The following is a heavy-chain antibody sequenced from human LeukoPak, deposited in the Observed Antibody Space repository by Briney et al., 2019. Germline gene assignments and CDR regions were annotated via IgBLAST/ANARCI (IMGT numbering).Heavy chain of an antibody. V-gene: IGHV3-7*01. Sequence: PGGSLRLSCAASGFTFSSDWMSWVRQARGKGLEWVANIKQDGSEKYNVDSVKGRFTISRDNAKNSLYLQMNSLRVEDTAVYYCARGDSSGYFYFGSWGQGTLVTVSS. CDR2: IKQDGSEK. CDR1: GFTFSSDW. J-gene: IGHJ4*02. D-gene: IGHD3-22*01. CDR3: ARGDSSGYFYFGS.